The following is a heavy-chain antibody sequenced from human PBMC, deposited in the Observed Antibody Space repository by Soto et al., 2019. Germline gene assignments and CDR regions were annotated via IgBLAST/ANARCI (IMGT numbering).Heavy chain of an antibody. V-gene: IGHV3-23*01. CDR2: ISGSGGST. D-gene: IGHD6-19*01. CDR1: GFTFSSYA. J-gene: IGHJ4*02. CDR3: AKDLSSGWQGGPEVIFDY. Sequence: HPGGSLRLSCAASGFTFSSYAMSWVRQAPGKGLEWVSAISGSGGSTYYADSVKGRFTISRDNSKNTLYLQMNSLRAEDTAVYYCAKDLSSGWQGGPEVIFDYWGQGTLVTVSS.